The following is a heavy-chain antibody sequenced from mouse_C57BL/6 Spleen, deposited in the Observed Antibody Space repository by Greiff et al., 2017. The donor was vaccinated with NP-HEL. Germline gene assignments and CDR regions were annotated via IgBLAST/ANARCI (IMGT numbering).Heavy chain of an antibody. CDR1: GYTFTSYW. Sequence: VQLQQSGAELVKPGASVKLSCKASGYTFTSYWMHWVKQRPGQGLEWIGMIHPNSGSTNYNEKFKSKATLTVDKSSSTAYMQLSSLTSEDSAVYYCAREILDYAMDYWGQGTSVTVSS. J-gene: IGHJ4*01. CDR2: IHPNSGST. V-gene: IGHV1-64*01. CDR3: AREILDYAMDY.